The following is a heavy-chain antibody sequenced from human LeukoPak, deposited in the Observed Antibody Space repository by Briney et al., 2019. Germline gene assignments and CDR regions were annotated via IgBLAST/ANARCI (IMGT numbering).Heavy chain of an antibody. Sequence: GGSLRLSCAASGFIFSTYGMHWVRQAPGKGLEWVAVISYDGSNKYYADSVKGRFTISRDNSKNTLYLQMNSLRAEDTAVYYCARDPLGTRPGFDYWGQGTLVTVSS. V-gene: IGHV3-30*03. CDR3: ARDPLGTRPGFDY. J-gene: IGHJ4*02. CDR1: GFIFSTYG. CDR2: ISYDGSNK. D-gene: IGHD1-1*01.